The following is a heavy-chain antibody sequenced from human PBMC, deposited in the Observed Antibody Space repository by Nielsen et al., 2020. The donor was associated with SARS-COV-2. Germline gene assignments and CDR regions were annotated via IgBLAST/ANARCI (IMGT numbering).Heavy chain of an antibody. Sequence: WVLQAPGQGPEWMGWLNVNTGNTGYEQKFQGRLTMTRDSSISTAYMELSSLRPEDTAVYYCARGLSVMDVWGQGTTVTVSS. J-gene: IGHJ6*02. CDR3: ARGLSVMDV. V-gene: IGHV1-8*01. CDR2: LNVNTGNT.